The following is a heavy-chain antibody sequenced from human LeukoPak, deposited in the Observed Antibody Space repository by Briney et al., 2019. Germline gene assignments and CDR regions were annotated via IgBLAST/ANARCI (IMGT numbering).Heavy chain of an antibody. Sequence: PGGSLRLSCAASGFTFSSYAMSWVRQAPGKGLEWVSGISGSGDNTYYADSVKGRFTISRDNSKNTLYLQTNNLRAEDSAVYYCAKRRDYGGKSGAFDIWGQGTVVTVS. D-gene: IGHD4-23*01. J-gene: IGHJ3*02. V-gene: IGHV3-23*01. CDR2: ISGSGDNT. CDR3: AKRRDYGGKSGAFDI. CDR1: GFTFSSYA.